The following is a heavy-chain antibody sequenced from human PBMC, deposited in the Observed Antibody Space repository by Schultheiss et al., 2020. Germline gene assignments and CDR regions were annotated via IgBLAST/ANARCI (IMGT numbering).Heavy chain of an antibody. Sequence: SETLSLTCAVYGGSFSGYYWSWIRQPPGKGLEWIGEINHSGSTNYNPSLKSRVTISVDKSKNQFSLKLSSVTAADTAVYYCARDNGGVAVAGFDYWGQGTLVTVSS. CDR1: GGSFSGYY. CDR3: ARDNGGVAVAGFDY. D-gene: IGHD6-19*01. CDR2: INHSGST. V-gene: IGHV4-34*01. J-gene: IGHJ4*02.